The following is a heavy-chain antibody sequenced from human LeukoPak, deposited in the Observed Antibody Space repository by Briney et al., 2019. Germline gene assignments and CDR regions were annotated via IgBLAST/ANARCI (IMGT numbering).Heavy chain of an antibody. CDR1: GYTFTNYN. J-gene: IGHJ5*02. V-gene: IGHV1-46*01. D-gene: IGHD3-10*01. CDR3: ARTGQDYYGSGSYYNWFDP. CDR2: INPSGGST. Sequence: ASVKVSCKASGYTFTNYNMHWVRQAPGQGLEWMGIINPSGGSTSYAQKFQGRVTMTRDTSTSTVYMELSSLRSEDTAVYYCARTGQDYYGSGSYYNWFDPWGQGTLVTVSS.